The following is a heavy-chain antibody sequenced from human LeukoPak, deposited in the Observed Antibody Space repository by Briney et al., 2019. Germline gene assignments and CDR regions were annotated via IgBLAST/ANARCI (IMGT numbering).Heavy chain of an antibody. J-gene: IGHJ4*02. CDR3: AILPGYSSSWYEVDY. D-gene: IGHD6-13*01. V-gene: IGHV3-23*01. CDR2: ISGSGGST. Sequence: GGSLRLSCAASGFTFSSYAMSWVRQAPGKGLEWVSGISGSGGSTYYADSVKGRFTISRDNSKNTPYLQMNSPRAEDTAVYYCAILPGYSSSWYEVDYWGQGTLATVSS. CDR1: GFTFSSYA.